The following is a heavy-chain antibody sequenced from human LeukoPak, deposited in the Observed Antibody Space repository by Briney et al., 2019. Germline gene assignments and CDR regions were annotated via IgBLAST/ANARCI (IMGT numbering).Heavy chain of an antibody. Sequence: SETLSLTCTVSGGSISSSSYYWGWIRQPPGKGLEWIGSIYYSGSTYYNPSLKSRVTISVDTSKNQFSLKLSSVTAADTAVYYCARNVYSNSILVVNWFDPWGQGTLVTVSS. D-gene: IGHD4-4*01. CDR2: IYYSGST. V-gene: IGHV4-39*01. CDR1: GGSISSSSYY. J-gene: IGHJ5*02. CDR3: ARNVYSNSILVVNWFDP.